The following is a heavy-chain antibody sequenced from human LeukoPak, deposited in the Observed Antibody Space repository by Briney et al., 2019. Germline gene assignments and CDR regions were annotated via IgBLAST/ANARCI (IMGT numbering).Heavy chain of an antibody. J-gene: IGHJ4*02. D-gene: IGHD3-16*01. V-gene: IGHV4-59*01. CDR1: GGSISSYY. Sequence: SETLSLTCTVSGGSISSYYWSWIRQPPGKGLEWIGYIYYSGSTNYNPSLKSRVTISVVTSKNQFSLKLSSVTAADTAVYYCARDQGGTVDYWGQGTLVTVSS. CDR2: IYYSGST. CDR3: ARDQGGTVDY.